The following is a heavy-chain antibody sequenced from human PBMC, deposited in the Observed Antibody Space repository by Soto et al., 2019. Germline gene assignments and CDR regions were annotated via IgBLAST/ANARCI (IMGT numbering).Heavy chain of an antibody. J-gene: IGHJ5*02. CDR1: GYTFTSYD. CDR3: AREGGTMGAGWFDP. Sequence: QVQLVQSGAEMKKPGASVKVSCKASGYTFTSYDIRWVRQAPGQGLEWMGWISAYNGNTNYAQKLQDRVTMTTDTSTSTAYMELRSLRSDDTAVYYCAREGGTMGAGWFDPWGQGTLVTVSS. D-gene: IGHD3-10*01. CDR2: ISAYNGNT. V-gene: IGHV1-18*01.